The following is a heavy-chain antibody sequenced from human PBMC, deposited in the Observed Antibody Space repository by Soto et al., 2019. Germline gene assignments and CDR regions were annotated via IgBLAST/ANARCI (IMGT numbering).Heavy chain of an antibody. V-gene: IGHV3-30-3*01. Sequence: PGGSLRHSCAASGFTFSHYAMHWVRRAPGKGLEWLAIISYNGYNIHYADSVEGRFSISRDNSRSTLYLQLSGLGADDTAIYYCVREDYGQYYFDYWGKGALVTVSS. D-gene: IGHD4-17*01. CDR2: ISYNGYNI. J-gene: IGHJ4*02. CDR3: VREDYGQYYFDY. CDR1: GFTFSHYA.